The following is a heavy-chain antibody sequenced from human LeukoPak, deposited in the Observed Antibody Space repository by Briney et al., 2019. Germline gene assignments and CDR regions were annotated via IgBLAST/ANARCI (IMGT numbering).Heavy chain of an antibody. Sequence: PGGSLRLSCAASGFTFSSYAMSWVRQAPGEGLEWVSAISGGGGNTYYADSVKGRFTISRDNSKNTLYLQMNSLRAEDTAVYYCAKTYYYDSSNYPPMDYWDQGTLVTVSS. CDR2: ISGGGGNT. V-gene: IGHV3-23*01. CDR1: GFTFSSYA. D-gene: IGHD3-22*01. CDR3: AKTYYYDSSNYPPMDY. J-gene: IGHJ4*02.